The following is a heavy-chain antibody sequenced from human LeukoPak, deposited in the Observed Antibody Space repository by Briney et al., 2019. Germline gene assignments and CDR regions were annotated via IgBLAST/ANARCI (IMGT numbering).Heavy chain of an antibody. CDR3: AKDYYGSGSYLDY. CDR2: ISSSSSYI. Sequence: PGGSLRLSCAASGFTFSSYRMNWVRQAPGKGLEWVSSISSSSSYIYYADSVKGRFTISRDNAKNSLYLQMNSLRAEDTAVYYCAKDYYGSGSYLDYWGQGTLVTVSS. D-gene: IGHD3-10*01. J-gene: IGHJ4*02. V-gene: IGHV3-21*01. CDR1: GFTFSSYR.